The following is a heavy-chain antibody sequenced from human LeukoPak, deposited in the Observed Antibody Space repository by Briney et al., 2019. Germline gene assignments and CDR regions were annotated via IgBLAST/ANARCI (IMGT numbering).Heavy chain of an antibody. Sequence: SETLSLTCAVYGGSFSGYYWSWIRQPPGKGLEWIGEINHSGSTNYNPSLKSRVAISLDTSRNQFSLKLSSLTAADTAVYYCARDSRGGGPDFDYWGQGTLVTVSS. V-gene: IGHV4-34*01. CDR3: ARDSRGGGPDFDY. CDR1: GGSFSGYY. J-gene: IGHJ4*02. CDR2: INHSGST. D-gene: IGHD3-16*01.